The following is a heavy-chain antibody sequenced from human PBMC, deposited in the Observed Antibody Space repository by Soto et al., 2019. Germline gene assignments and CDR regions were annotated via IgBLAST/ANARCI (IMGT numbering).Heavy chain of an antibody. CDR1: GGSISSYY. J-gene: IGHJ6*02. CDR3: ARGGANGWFGELQPYYYGMDV. V-gene: IGHV4-59*01. Sequence: KTSETLSLTCNVSGGSISSYYWSWIRQPPGKGLEWSGYIYYSGSTNYNPSLKSRVTISVDTSKNQFSLKLSSVTAADTAVYYCARGGANGWFGELQPYYYGMDVWGQGTTVTVSS. CDR2: IYYSGST. D-gene: IGHD3-10*01.